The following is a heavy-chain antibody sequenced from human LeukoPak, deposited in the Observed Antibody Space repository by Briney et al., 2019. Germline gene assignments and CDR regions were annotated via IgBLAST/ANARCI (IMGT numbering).Heavy chain of an antibody. CDR2: IYYSGST. J-gene: IGHJ5*02. CDR3: ARENGYSSSWYGWFDP. D-gene: IGHD6-13*01. V-gene: IGHV4-39*07. Sequence: PSETLSLTCTVSGGSISSSSYYWGWIRQPPGKGLEWIGTIYYSGSTYYNPSLKNRVTISVDTSKNQFSLKLSSVTAADTAIYYCARENGYSSSWYGWFDPWGQGTLVTVSS. CDR1: GGSISSSSYY.